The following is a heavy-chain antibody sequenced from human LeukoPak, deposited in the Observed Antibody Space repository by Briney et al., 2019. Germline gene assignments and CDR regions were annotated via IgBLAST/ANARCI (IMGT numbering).Heavy chain of an antibody. CDR1: GYSISSGYY. V-gene: IGHV4-38-2*02. CDR3: ARGLNWNYVYGDYVAGTWFDP. CDR2: IYHSGST. J-gene: IGHJ5*02. D-gene: IGHD1-7*01. Sequence: SETLSLTCTVSGYSISSGYYWGWIRQPPGKGLEWIGSIYHSGSTYYNPSLKSRVTISVDTSKNQFSLKLSSVTAADAAVYYCARGLNWNYVYGDYVAGTWFDPWGQGTLVTVSS.